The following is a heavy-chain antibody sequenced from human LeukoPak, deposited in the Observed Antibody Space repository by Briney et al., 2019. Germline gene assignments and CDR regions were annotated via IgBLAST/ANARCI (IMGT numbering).Heavy chain of an antibody. V-gene: IGHV1-69*13. CDR3: ASGDLRDYVRGSPLLYYYFSDMDV. CDR2: IIPIFKTT. D-gene: IGHD3-16*01. CDR1: GGPLSSYA. Sequence: SVKVSCKASGGPLSSYAMSWVRQAPGQRLEWMGGIIPIFKTTNYAQKFQGRVTITADESTSTTYMELSSLRSEDSAIYYCASGDLRDYVRGSPLLYYYFSDMDVWGKGTTVTVSS. J-gene: IGHJ6*04.